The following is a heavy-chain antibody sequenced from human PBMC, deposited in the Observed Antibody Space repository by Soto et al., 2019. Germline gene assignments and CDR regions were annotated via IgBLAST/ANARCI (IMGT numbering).Heavy chain of an antibody. Sequence: GASVKVSCKASGYTFTSYYMHWVRQAPGQGLEWMGITNPSGGSTSYAQKFQGRVTMTRDTSTSTVYMELSSLRSEDTAVYYCARDAQYYDFWSGYGTYYYYYYYMDVWGKGTTVTVSS. J-gene: IGHJ6*03. V-gene: IGHV1-46*03. CDR3: ARDAQYYDFWSGYGTYYYYYYYMDV. CDR1: GYTFTSYY. D-gene: IGHD3-3*01. CDR2: TNPSGGST.